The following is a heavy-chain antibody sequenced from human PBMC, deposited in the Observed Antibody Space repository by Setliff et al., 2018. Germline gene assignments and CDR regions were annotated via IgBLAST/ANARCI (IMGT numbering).Heavy chain of an antibody. CDR2: IYYTGST. J-gene: IGHJ5*02. CDR1: GGSISSSTYY. V-gene: IGHV4-39*01. CDR3: ARHLGEWLDWFDP. Sequence: PSETLSLTCTVSGGSISSSTYYWGWIRQPPGKGLEWIGSIYYTGSTHYNPSLKSRVTISVDGSKNQFSLRLNSVTAADTAVYFCARHLGEWLDWFDPWGQGTLVTVSS. D-gene: IGHD3-16*01.